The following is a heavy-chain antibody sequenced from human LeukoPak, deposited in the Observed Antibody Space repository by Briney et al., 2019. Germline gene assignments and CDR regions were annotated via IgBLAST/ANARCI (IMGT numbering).Heavy chain of an antibody. CDR3: ARDDHVMLDFDY. V-gene: IGHV4-38-2*02. J-gene: IGHJ4*02. CDR2: FYHSGIT. CDR1: GYSISSGYF. Sequence: PSETLSLTCTVSGYSISSGYFWGWIRQPPGKGLEWIGSFYHSGITYYNPSLKSRVTISVEMSKNQFSLKLSSVTAADTAVYYCARDDHVMLDFDYWGQGTLVTVSS. D-gene: IGHD2-8*01.